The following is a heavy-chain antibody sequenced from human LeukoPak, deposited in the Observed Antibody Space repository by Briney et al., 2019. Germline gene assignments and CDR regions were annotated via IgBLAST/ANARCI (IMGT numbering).Heavy chain of an antibody. D-gene: IGHD3-22*01. V-gene: IGHV3-66*01. CDR1: GFTVTSDY. J-gene: IGHJ4*02. CDR2: IYSGGST. Sequence: GGSLRLSCAASGFTVTSDYMSWVRQAPGTGLDWVSVIYSGGSTYYANSVKGRFTLSRDKSKNTLYLQMNSLRAEDTAVYYCAKGAGLLPDYWGQGTLVTVSS. CDR3: AKGAGLLPDY.